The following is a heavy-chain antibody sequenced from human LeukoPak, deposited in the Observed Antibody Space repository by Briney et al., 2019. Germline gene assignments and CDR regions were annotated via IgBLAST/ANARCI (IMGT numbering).Heavy chain of an antibody. D-gene: IGHD3-10*01. CDR2: ISNDGSTK. V-gene: IGHV3-30-3*01. Sequence: GGSLRLSCAASGFTFSSYAMHWVRQPPGRGLEWVTVISNDGSTKYYADSVRGRFTISRDNSKNTLYLQINGLRLDDTAVYYCARAMVRGVPFDYWGQGTLVTVSS. CDR1: GFTFSSYA. J-gene: IGHJ4*02. CDR3: ARAMVRGVPFDY.